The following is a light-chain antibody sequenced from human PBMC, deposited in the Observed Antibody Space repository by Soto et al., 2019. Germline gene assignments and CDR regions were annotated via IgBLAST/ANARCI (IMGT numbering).Light chain of an antibody. CDR3: QTWGTGFRV. J-gene: IGLJ3*02. CDR1: SGHSSYA. Sequence: QSVLTQSPSASASLGASVKLTCTLSSGHSSYAIAWHQQQPEKGPRYLMNLNSDGSHSKGDGIPDRFSGSSSGAERYLTISSVESEDEYDYYCQTWGTGFRVFGGGTKLTVL. V-gene: IGLV4-69*01. CDR2: LNSDGSH.